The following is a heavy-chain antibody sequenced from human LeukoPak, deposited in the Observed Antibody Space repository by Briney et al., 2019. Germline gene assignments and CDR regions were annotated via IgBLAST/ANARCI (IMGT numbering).Heavy chain of an antibody. J-gene: IGHJ4*02. CDR3: ARGAYYYED. V-gene: IGHV3-48*01. Sequence: GGSLRLSCAASGFTFSSHSMNWVRQAPGKGLEWVSHISSSSSTIYYADSVKGRFTISRDNAKNSLYLQMNSLRAEDTAVYYCARGAYYYEDWGQGTLVTVSS. CDR2: ISSSSSTI. CDR1: GFTFSSHS. D-gene: IGHD3-22*01.